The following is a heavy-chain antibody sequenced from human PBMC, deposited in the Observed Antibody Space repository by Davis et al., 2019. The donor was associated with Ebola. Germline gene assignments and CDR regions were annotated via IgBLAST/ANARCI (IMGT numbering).Heavy chain of an antibody. Sequence: GGSLRLSCAASGFTFSSYAMSWVRQAPGKGLEWVGRIKSKTDGGTTDYAAPVKGRFTISRDDSKNTLYLQMNSLRDEDTAVYYCARGRSAAGMNHYFDYWGQGTLVTVSS. CDR1: GFTFSSYA. J-gene: IGHJ4*02. CDR3: ARGRSAAGMNHYFDY. V-gene: IGHV3-15*01. CDR2: IKSKTDGGTT. D-gene: IGHD6-13*01.